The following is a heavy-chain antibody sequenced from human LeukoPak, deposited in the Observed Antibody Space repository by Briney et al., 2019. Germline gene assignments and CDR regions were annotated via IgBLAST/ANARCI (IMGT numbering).Heavy chain of an antibody. CDR3: ARVPLRFLEGLGAFDI. D-gene: IGHD3-3*01. CDR2: IYHSGST. J-gene: IGHJ3*02. Sequence: SETLSLTCTVSGGSISSGSYYWSWIRQPPGKGLEWIGYIYHSGSTYYNPSLKSRVTISVDRSKNQFSLKLSSVTAADTAVYYCARVPLRFLEGLGAFDIWGQGTMVTVSS. CDR1: GGSISSGSYY. V-gene: IGHV4-30-2*01.